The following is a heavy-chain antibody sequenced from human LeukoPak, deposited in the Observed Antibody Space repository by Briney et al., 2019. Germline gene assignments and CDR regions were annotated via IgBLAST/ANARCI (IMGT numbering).Heavy chain of an antibody. V-gene: IGHV1-69*06. J-gene: IGHJ3*02. CDR2: IIPIFGTA. CDR3: ATVGANTNGAFDI. CDR1: GGTFSSYA. D-gene: IGHD1-26*01. Sequence: SVKVSCKASGGTFSSYAISWVRQAPGQGLEWMGGIIPIFGTANYAQKFQGRVTMTEDTSTDTAYMELSSLRSEDMAVYYCATVGANTNGAFDIWGQGTMVTVSS.